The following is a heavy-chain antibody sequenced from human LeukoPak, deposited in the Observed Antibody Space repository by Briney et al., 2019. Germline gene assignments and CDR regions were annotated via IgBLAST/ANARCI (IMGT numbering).Heavy chain of an antibody. Sequence: SETLSLTCTVSGDSISSGDYYWSWIRQPAGKGLEWIGRISSSGSTNYNPSLKSRVTMSVDTSKNQFSLKLSSVTAADTAVYYCARDRNYGSGNLFDYWGQGTLVTVYS. J-gene: IGHJ4*02. CDR1: GDSISSGDYY. D-gene: IGHD3-10*01. V-gene: IGHV4-61*02. CDR2: ISSSGST. CDR3: ARDRNYGSGNLFDY.